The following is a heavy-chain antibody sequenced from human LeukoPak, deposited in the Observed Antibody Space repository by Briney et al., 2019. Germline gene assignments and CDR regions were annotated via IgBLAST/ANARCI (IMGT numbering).Heavy chain of an antibody. CDR3: AKGTTVTTFGY. Sequence: GGSLRLSCAASGFTFSTYSMNWVRQAPGKGLEWVSSISGSSSYIYYADSVKGRFTISRDSAQNSLYLQMNSLRAEDTAVYYCAKGTTVTTFGYWGQGTLVTVSS. CDR1: GFTFSTYS. V-gene: IGHV3-21*04. J-gene: IGHJ4*02. CDR2: ISGSSSYI. D-gene: IGHD4-17*01.